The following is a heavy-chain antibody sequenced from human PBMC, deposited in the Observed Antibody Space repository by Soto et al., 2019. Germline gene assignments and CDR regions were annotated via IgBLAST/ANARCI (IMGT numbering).Heavy chain of an antibody. CDR3: ARGGSSSWFLDY. D-gene: IGHD6-13*01. CDR2: IWYDGSNK. Sequence: QVQLVESGGGVGQPGRSLRLSCAASGFTFSSYGMHWVRQAPGKGLEWVAVIWYDGSNKYYADSVKGRFTISRDNSKNTLYLQMNCLRAEDTAVYYCARGGSSSWFLDYWGQGTLVTVSS. CDR1: GFTFSSYG. J-gene: IGHJ4*02. V-gene: IGHV3-33*01.